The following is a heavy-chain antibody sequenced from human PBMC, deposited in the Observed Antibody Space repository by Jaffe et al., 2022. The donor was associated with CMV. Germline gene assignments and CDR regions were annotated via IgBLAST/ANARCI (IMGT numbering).Heavy chain of an antibody. CDR3: ARHSYYGMSAYYYYMDV. CDR1: GGSVTSSPYD. CDR2: IHSTGST. D-gene: IGHD2-21*01. Sequence: QLQLQESGPGLVKPSETLSLTCSVSGGSVTSSPYDWGWIRQPPGKGLEWVGSIHSTGSTSYNPSLKSRVTVSVDTSKNQVSLNLTSVTAADAAVYYCARHSYYGMSAYYYYMDVWGKGTTVTVSS. V-gene: IGHV4-39*01. J-gene: IGHJ6*03.